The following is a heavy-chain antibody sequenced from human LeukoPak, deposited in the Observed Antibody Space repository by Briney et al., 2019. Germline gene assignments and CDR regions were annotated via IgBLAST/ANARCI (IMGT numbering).Heavy chain of an antibody. J-gene: IGHJ4*02. CDR1: GFTFSSYE. CDR2: ISTTGSSI. D-gene: IGHD6-19*01. Sequence: PGGSLRLSCAASGFTFSSYEMNWVRQAPGKGLEWVSYISTTGSSIYYADSVKSRFTISRDNVKNLLYLQMNSLRAEDTAVYYCARVQRGIAVALDYWGQGTLATVSS. CDR3: ARVQRGIAVALDY. V-gene: IGHV3-48*03.